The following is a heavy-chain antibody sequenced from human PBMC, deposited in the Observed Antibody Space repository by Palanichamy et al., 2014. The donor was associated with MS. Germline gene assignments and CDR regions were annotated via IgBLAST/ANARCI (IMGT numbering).Heavy chain of an antibody. CDR3: ARREYSSGSDDF. V-gene: IGHV5-10-1*03. J-gene: IGHJ4*02. CDR1: GYIFTSYW. D-gene: IGHD6-19*01. Sequence: EVQLVQSGAGVNKPGESLRISCKGSGYIFTSYWINWVRQMPGKGLEWMGRIDPADSYTNYSPSFQGHVTISSDKSISTAYLQWSSLKASDTGMYYCARREYSSGSDDFWGQGTLVTVSS. CDR2: IDPADSYT.